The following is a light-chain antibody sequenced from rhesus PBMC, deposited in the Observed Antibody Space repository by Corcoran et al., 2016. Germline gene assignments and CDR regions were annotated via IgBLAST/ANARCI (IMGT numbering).Light chain of an antibody. CDR3: QHGYGTPYS. J-gene: IGKJ2*01. CDR1: ENVNNY. V-gene: IGKV1-74*01. Sequence: DIQMTQSPSSLSASVGDRVTITCRASENVNNYLNWYKQKPGKAPKLLIYKASILQSGVPSRFSGSGSGTDYTFTISSLQPEDVATYYCQHGYGTPYSFGQGTKVEIK. CDR2: KAS.